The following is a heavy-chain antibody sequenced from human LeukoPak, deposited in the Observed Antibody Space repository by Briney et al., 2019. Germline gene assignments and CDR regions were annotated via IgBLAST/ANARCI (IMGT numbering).Heavy chain of an antibody. V-gene: IGHV4-59*01. Sequence: SETLSLTCTVSGGSISSYYWSWIRQPPGKGLEWIGYIYYSGSTNYNPSLKSRVTISVDTSKNQFSLKLSSVTAADTAVYYCASCSTSCFIGGGFDYWGQGTLVTVSS. J-gene: IGHJ4*02. CDR3: ASCSTSCFIGGGFDY. CDR1: GGSISSYY. CDR2: IYYSGST. D-gene: IGHD2-2*01.